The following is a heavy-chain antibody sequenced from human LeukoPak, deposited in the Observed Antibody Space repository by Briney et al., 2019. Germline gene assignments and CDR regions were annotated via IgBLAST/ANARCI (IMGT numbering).Heavy chain of an antibody. CDR2: TSSSDAGT. V-gene: IGHV3-23*01. Sequence: PGGSLRLSCAASGFTFSSYAMSWVRQAPGKGLEWVAATSSSDAGTYHADSVKGRFTISRDNSKNTLYLQMNRLRAEDTALYYCAKSRTPGFDYWGQGTLVTVSS. CDR1: GFTFSSYA. CDR3: AKSRTPGFDY. D-gene: IGHD2-15*01. J-gene: IGHJ4*02.